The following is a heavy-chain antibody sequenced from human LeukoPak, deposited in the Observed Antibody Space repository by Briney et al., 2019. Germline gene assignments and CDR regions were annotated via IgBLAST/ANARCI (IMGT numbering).Heavy chain of an antibody. CDR3: ARSRGRDGYNFGY. J-gene: IGHJ4*02. Sequence: SETLSLTCAVYGGSFSGYYWSWIRQPPGKGLEWIGEINHSGSTNYNPSLKSRVTISVDTSKNQFSLKLSSVTAADTAVYYCARSRGRDGYNFGYWGQGTLVTVSS. CDR2: INHSGST. D-gene: IGHD5-24*01. V-gene: IGHV4-34*01. CDR1: GGSFSGYY.